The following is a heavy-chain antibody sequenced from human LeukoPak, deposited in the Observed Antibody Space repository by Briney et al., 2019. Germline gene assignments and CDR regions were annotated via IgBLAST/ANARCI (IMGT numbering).Heavy chain of an antibody. CDR3: ARAMVVSVPAAM. CDR2: ISSSSRYI. CDR1: EFTFSTYN. D-gene: IGHD2-2*01. V-gene: IGHV3-21*01. J-gene: IGHJ4*02. Sequence: PGGSLRLSCAASEFTFSTYNMAWVRQAPGKGLEWVSSISSSSRYINYANSVKGRFTISRDNSKNTLYLQMNSLRAEDTAVYYCARAMVVSVPAAMWGQGTLVTVSS.